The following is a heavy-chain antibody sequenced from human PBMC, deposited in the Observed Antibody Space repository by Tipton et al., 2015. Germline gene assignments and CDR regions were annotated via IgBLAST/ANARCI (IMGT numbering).Heavy chain of an antibody. CDR3: ARDLEHGMDV. D-gene: IGHD5-24*01. CDR1: GYTFSSYG. CDR2: ISAYDGNT. Sequence: QLVQSGAEVKKPGASVKVSCKASGYTFSSYGLSWVRQAPGQGLEWMGWISAYDGNTDYAQKFQGRVTMTTDTSTSTAYMELRSLKSDDAAVYYCARDLEHGMDVWGQGTTVTVSS. J-gene: IGHJ6*02. V-gene: IGHV1-18*01.